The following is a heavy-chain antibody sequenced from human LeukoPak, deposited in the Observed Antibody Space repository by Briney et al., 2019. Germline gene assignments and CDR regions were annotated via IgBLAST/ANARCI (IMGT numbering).Heavy chain of an antibody. J-gene: IGHJ4*02. V-gene: IGHV3-48*01. CDR1: GFAFGDYS. CDR2: ISTSGLST. D-gene: IGHD3-22*01. Sequence: GGSLRLSCAASGFAFGDYSMNWVRQAPGKGLEWVSYISTSGLSTYYADSVKGRFTISRDNAKNSLYLQTNGLRAEDTAVYYCARVRDSSGYYFVNYFDKWGQGILVTVSS. CDR3: ARVRDSSGYYFVNYFDK.